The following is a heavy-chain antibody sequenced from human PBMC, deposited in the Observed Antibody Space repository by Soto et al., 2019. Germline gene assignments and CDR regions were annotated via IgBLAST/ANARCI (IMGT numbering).Heavy chain of an antibody. V-gene: IGHV1-18*01. CDR1: GYTFSNYG. Sequence: ASVKVSCKTSGYTFSNYGITWVRQAPGQPLEWLGWISLYSDGTNYAQKFQGRVSMTTDTSTTTAYMELRSLRSDDTAVYYCARVVPGAEAWFGPWGQGTWVTVSS. CDR2: ISLYSDGT. CDR3: ARVVPGAEAWFGP. D-gene: IGHD2-2*01. J-gene: IGHJ5*02.